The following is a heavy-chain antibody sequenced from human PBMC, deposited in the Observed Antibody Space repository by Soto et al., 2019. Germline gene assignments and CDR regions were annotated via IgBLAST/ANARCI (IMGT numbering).Heavy chain of an antibody. CDR1: GYTFSSYR. D-gene: IGHD4-17*01. Sequence: QVQLVQSGAEVKKPGASVKVSCKASGYTFSSYRISWVRQAPGQGPEWMGWIHAYNGDTKYAQKFQDRLIMTTDTSTSTAYMELRSLTSDDTAVYYCARADYGDDDYWGQGNLVTVSS. V-gene: IGHV1-18*01. J-gene: IGHJ4*02. CDR2: IHAYNGDT. CDR3: ARADYGDDDY.